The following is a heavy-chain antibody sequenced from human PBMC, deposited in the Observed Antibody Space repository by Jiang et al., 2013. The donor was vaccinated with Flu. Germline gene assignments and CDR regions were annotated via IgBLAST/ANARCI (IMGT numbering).Heavy chain of an antibody. CDR2: IYYSGST. D-gene: IGHD3-22*01. Sequence: TVSSGSIRVTTGAGSAAPRKGLEWIGYIYYSGSTNXNPSLKSRVTISVDTSKNQFSLKLSSVTAADTAVYYCAGGTYYYDSSGYYHNGAFDIWGQGTMVTVSS. V-gene: IGHV4-59*08. CDR3: AGGTYYYDSSGYYHNGAFDI. CDR1: SGSIRVTT. J-gene: IGHJ3*02.